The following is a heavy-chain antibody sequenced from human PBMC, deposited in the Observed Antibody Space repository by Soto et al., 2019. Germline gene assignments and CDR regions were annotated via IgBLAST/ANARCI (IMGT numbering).Heavy chain of an antibody. J-gene: IGHJ4*02. CDR2: INHKGQT. V-gene: IGHV4-34*01. D-gene: IGHD3-3*01. Sequence: QVQLQQWGAGLLKPSETLSLTCAVFGGSISNYNWNWIRQSPGKGPEWIGEINHKGQTNHSPSLKSRVTMSVDTSKSQFSLKLSSVSAADTALYYCATNTDFIFEYWGQGALVTVSS. CDR1: GGSISNYN. CDR3: ATNTDFIFEY.